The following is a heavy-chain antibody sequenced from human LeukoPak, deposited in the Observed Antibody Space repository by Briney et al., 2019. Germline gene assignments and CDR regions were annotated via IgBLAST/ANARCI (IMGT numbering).Heavy chain of an antibody. J-gene: IGHJ4*02. D-gene: IGHD6-19*01. CDR2: ISSSSSYI. Sequence: GGSLRLSCAASGFTFSSYSMNWVRQTPGKGLEWVSSISSSSSYIYYADSVKRRFTISRDNAKNSLYLQMNSLRAEDTAVYYCASLLTYSSGWSRVDYWGQGTLVTVSS. CDR3: ASLLTYSSGWSRVDY. CDR1: GFTFSSYS. V-gene: IGHV3-21*01.